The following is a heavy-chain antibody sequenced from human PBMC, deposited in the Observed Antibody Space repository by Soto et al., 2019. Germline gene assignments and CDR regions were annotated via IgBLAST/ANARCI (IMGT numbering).Heavy chain of an antibody. J-gene: IGHJ6*02. V-gene: IGHV1-69*06. CDR2: IIPIFGTA. CDR1: GGTFSSYA. D-gene: IGHD6-19*01. Sequence: SVKVSCKASGGTFSSYAISWVRQAPGQGLEWMGGIIPIFGTANYAQKFQGRVTITADKSTSTAYMELSSLRSEDTAMYYCARGQESSQRYVGYYGMDVWGQGTTVTVYS. CDR3: ARGQESSQRYVGYYGMDV.